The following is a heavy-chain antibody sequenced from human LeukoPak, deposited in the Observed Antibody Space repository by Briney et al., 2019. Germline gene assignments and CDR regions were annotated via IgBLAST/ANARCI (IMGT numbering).Heavy chain of an antibody. J-gene: IGHJ4*02. D-gene: IGHD5-24*01. CDR1: GYTFTSYD. V-gene: IGHV1-8*03. Sequence: ASVKVSCKASGYTFTSYDINWVRQATGQGLEWMGWMNPNSGNTGYAQKFQGRVTITRNTSISTAYMELSSLRSEDTAVYYCARGREIATEYYFDYWGQGTLVTVSS. CDR2: MNPNSGNT. CDR3: ARGREIATEYYFDY.